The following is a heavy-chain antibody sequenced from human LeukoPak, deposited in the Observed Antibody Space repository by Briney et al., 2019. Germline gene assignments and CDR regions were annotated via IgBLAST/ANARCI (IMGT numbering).Heavy chain of an antibody. CDR2: INHSGST. CDR3: ARGRDSRHYYYYMDV. CDR1: GGSFSGYY. J-gene: IGHJ6*03. Sequence: SETLSLTCAVYGGSFSGYYWSWIRQPPGKGLEWIGEINHSGSTNYNPSLKSRVTISVDTSKNQFSLKLSPVTAADTAVYYCARGRDSRHYYYYMDVWGKGTTVTVSS. V-gene: IGHV4-34*01. D-gene: IGHD6-13*01.